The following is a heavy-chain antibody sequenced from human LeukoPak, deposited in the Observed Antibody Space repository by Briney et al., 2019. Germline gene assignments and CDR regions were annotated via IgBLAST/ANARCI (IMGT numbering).Heavy chain of an antibody. CDR2: ISGSGGST. V-gene: IGHV3-23*01. CDR1: GFTVSSNY. Sequence: PGGSLRLSCAASGFTVSSNYMSWVRQAPGKGLEWVSAISGSGGSTYYADSVKGRFTISRDNSKNTLYLQMNSLRAEDTAVYYCAKDSPYDTYYDFWSGYFAYWGQGTLVTVSS. D-gene: IGHD3-3*01. CDR3: AKDSPYDTYYDFWSGYFAY. J-gene: IGHJ4*02.